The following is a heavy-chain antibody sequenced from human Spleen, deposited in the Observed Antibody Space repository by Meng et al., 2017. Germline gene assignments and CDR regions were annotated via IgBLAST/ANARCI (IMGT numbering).Heavy chain of an antibody. J-gene: IGHJ4*02. CDR3: ARGPVVRGLSAGY. V-gene: IGHV3-49*03. CDR1: GFTFGDYA. CDR2: IRAKPYGATT. Sequence: GESLKISCTAFGFTFGDYAMSWFRQAPGKGLEWVGFIRAKPYGATTEYAASVKGRFTISRDDSKSTAYLQMNSLKTEDTAVYFCARGPVVRGLSAGYWGQGTLVTVSS. D-gene: IGHD3-10*01.